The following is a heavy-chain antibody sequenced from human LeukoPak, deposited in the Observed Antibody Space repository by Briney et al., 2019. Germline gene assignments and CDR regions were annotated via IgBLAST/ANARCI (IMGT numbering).Heavy chain of an antibody. CDR2: ISGSGGST. J-gene: IGHJ4*02. CDR3: AKYQVQGGPAAKTFFDY. D-gene: IGHD2-2*01. V-gene: IGHV3-23*01. Sequence: AGGSLRLSCAASGFTFSSYAMSWVRQAPGKGLEWVSAISGSGGSTYYADSVKGRFTISRDNSKNTLYLQMNSLRAEDTAVYYCAKYQVQGGPAAKTFFDYWGQGTLVTVSS. CDR1: GFTFSSYA.